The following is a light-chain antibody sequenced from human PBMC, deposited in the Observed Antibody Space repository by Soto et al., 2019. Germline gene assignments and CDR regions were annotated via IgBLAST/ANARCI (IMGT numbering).Light chain of an antibody. CDR3: QQYGSSPFIT. CDR2: GAS. J-gene: IGKJ5*01. V-gene: IGKV3-20*01. CDR1: HSVSSSY. Sequence: EIVLTNSPGTLSFSPGERATLSCSASHSVSSSYLAWYQQKPGQAPRLLIYGASSRATGIPDRFSGSGSGTDFTLTISRLEPEDFAVYYCQQYGSSPFITFGQGKRLEIK.